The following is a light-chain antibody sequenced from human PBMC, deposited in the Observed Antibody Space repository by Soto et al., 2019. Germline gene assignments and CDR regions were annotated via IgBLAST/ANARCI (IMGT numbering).Light chain of an antibody. J-gene: IGLJ1*01. V-gene: IGLV1-40*01. CDR2: GNG. CDR1: SSSIGAGYE. CDR3: QSYDNRLTAYV. Sequence: QAVVTQPPSVSGAPGQRVTISCSGTSSSIGAGYEVHWYHQLPGTAPKLVVSGNGNRPSGVPDRLSASKSGTSASLAITGLQAEDEGHYYCQSYDNRLTAYVFGTGTKVTVL.